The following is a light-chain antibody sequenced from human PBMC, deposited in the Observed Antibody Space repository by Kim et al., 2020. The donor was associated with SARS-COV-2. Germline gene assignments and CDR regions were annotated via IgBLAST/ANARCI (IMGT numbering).Light chain of an antibody. CDR2: GAS. Sequence: DIRMTQSPSSLSASVGDRVTITCRASQGINNDLAWYQQKPGKVPNLLIYGASALQSGVPSRFSDRGSGTDFTLTISSLQPEDVAIYYCQKYNGAPWTFGQGTKVDIK. CDR1: QGINND. CDR3: QKYNGAPWT. J-gene: IGKJ1*01. V-gene: IGKV1-27*01.